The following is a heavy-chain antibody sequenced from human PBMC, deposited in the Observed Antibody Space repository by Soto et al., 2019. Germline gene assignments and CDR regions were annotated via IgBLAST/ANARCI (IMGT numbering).Heavy chain of an antibody. CDR1: GFTFSSYG. J-gene: IGHJ4*02. CDR3: ARGGSCFDY. Sequence: GGSLRLSCAASGFTFSSYGMHWVRQAPGKGLEWVAVIWYDGSNKYYADSVKGRFTISRDNSKNTLYLEMNSLRVEDSALYYCARGGSCFDYWGQGTLVTVSS. D-gene: IGHD5-12*01. V-gene: IGHV3-33*01. CDR2: IWYDGSNK.